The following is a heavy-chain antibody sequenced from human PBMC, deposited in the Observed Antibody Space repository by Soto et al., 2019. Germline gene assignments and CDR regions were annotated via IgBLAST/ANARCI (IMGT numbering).Heavy chain of an antibody. Sequence: QVQLVHSGAAVSEPGSSVKVSCKVSGGSFSSYAISWLRQSPGQGLEWMGGIIPIFGTANYAQKLQVRVRISAEKSTSTAYMELSSRRSEDTAGYYRARVGRCDHGSGSPDWIDHCRQGTVVTVSS. J-gene: IGHJ5*01. V-gene: IGHV1-69*06. D-gene: IGHD3-10*01. CDR1: GGSFSSYA. CDR3: ARVGRCDHGSGSPDWIDH. CDR2: IIPIFGTA.